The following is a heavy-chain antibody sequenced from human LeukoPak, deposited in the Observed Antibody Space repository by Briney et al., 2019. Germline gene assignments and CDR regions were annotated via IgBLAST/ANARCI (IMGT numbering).Heavy chain of an antibody. V-gene: IGHV3-7*01. CDR2: IKQDGSEK. CDR1: GFTFSSYW. J-gene: IGHJ4*02. D-gene: IGHD5-12*01. Sequence: PGGSLRLSCAASGFTFSSYWMSWVRQAPGKGLEWVANIKQDGSEKYYVDSVKGRFTISRDNAKNSLYLQMNSLRAEDTAVYYCARDRGIVATMEDYWGQGTLVTVTS. CDR3: ARDRGIVATMEDY.